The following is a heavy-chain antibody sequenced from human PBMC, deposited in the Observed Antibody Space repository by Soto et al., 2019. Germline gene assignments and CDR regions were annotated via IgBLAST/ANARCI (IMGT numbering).Heavy chain of an antibody. CDR2: IYYSGST. Sequence: LSLTCTVSGGSISSYYWSWMRQPPGKGLEWIGYIYYSGSTNYNPSLKSRVTISVDTSKNQFSLKLSSVTAADTAVYYCASNYGSGSYFASGFDYWGQGTLVTVSS. CDR1: GGSISSYY. D-gene: IGHD3-10*01. CDR3: ASNYGSGSYFASGFDY. V-gene: IGHV4-59*01. J-gene: IGHJ4*02.